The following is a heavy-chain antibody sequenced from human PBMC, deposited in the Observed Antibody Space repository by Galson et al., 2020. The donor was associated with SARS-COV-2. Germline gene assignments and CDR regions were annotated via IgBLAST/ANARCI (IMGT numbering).Heavy chain of an antibody. J-gene: IGHJ4*02. CDR2: IYSGGST. Sequence: GGSLRLSCAASEFTVSSNYMSWVRQAPGTGLEWVSVIYSGGSTYYADSVKGRFTMSRDDSKNTMYLQMNSLRAEDTALYYCAGSSISRAFYYWGQGTLVTVSS. CDR3: AGSSISRAFYY. CDR1: EFTVSSNY. V-gene: IGHV3-53*01. D-gene: IGHD2-2*01.